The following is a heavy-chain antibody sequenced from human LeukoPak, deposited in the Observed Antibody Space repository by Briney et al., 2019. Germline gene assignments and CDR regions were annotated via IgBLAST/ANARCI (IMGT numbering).Heavy chain of an antibody. J-gene: IGHJ4*02. Sequence: SETLSLTCTVSGGSISSSSYYWGWIRQPPGTGLEWIGSIYYSGSTYYNPSLKSRVTISVDTSKNQFSLKLSSVTAADTAVYYCARDHYYSGSYYVEGRPPRGPWDYWGQGTLVTVSS. D-gene: IGHD1-26*01. CDR3: ARDHYYSGSYYVEGRPPRGPWDY. CDR2: IYYSGST. V-gene: IGHV4-39*07. CDR1: GGSISSSSYY.